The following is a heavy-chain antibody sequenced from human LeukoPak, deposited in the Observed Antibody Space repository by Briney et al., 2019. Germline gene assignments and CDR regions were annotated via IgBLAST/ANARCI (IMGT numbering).Heavy chain of an antibody. V-gene: IGHV3-11*05. CDR3: ARDEQLVLGYFQH. CDR1: GFTFSDNY. J-gene: IGHJ1*01. Sequence: GGSLRLSCAASGFTFSDNYMSWIRQAPGKGLEWVSYISSGSTYTNYADSVKGRFTISRDNAKKSLYLQMNSLRAEDTAVYYCARDEQLVLGYFQHWGQGTLVTVSS. D-gene: IGHD6-13*01. CDR2: ISSGSTYT.